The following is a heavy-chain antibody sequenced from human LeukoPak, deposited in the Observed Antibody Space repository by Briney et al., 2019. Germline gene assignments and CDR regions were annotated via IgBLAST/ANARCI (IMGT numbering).Heavy chain of an antibody. D-gene: IGHD3-10*01. V-gene: IGHV3-48*01. CDR1: GFTFSSYS. J-gene: IGHJ4*02. CDR3: AREYGSGSAKYFDY. CDR2: ISSSSSTI. Sequence: GGSLRLSCAASGFTFSSYSMNWVRQAPGKGLEWVSYISSSSSTIYYADSVKGRFTISRDNAKNSLYLQMNSLRAEDTAVYYCAREYGSGSAKYFDYWGQGTLVTVSS.